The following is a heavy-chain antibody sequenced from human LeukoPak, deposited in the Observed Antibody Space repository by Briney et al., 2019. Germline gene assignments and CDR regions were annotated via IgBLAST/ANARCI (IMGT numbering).Heavy chain of an antibody. CDR2: MNPNSGNT. Sequence: ASVKVSCKASGYTFTSYDINWVRQATGQGLGWMGWMNPNSGNTGYAQKFQGRVTMTRNTSISTAYMELSSLRSEDTAVYYCARGVKWQWLVRFYGMDVWGQGTTVTVSS. V-gene: IGHV1-8*01. CDR1: GYTFTSYD. J-gene: IGHJ6*02. D-gene: IGHD6-19*01. CDR3: ARGVKWQWLVRFYGMDV.